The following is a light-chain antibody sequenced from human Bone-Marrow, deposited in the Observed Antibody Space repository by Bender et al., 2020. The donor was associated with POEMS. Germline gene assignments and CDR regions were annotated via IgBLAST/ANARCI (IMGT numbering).Light chain of an antibody. V-gene: IGLV1-44*01. CDR1: SSKFGSYP. J-gene: IGLJ3*02. CDR3: ATWDDSLRGGV. Sequence: QSVLTQPPSASGTPGQRVTISCSGSSSKFGSYPVNWYQQLPGAAPKLVIFNNSQRPSGVPDRFSGSNSGTSASLAISGLVSVDGSFFYCATWDDSLRGGVLGGTTKLPAL. CDR2: NNS.